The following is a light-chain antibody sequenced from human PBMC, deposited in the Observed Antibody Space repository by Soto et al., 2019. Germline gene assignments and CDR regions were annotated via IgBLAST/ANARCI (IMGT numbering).Light chain of an antibody. CDR2: GAS. V-gene: IGKV3-20*01. CDR1: QSVSSS. Sequence: EIVLTQSPGTLSLSPGERATLSCRASQSVSSSLGWYQQKPGQAPRLLIYGASSRATAIPHRFSGSGAGTDYTLTITRLEPEDVAVYYCQQYSTSPPFTFGQGTRLEIK. J-gene: IGKJ5*01. CDR3: QQYSTSPPFT.